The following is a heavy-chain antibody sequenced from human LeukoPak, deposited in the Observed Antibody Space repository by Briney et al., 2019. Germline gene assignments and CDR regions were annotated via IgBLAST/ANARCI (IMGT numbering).Heavy chain of an antibody. V-gene: IGHV4-34*01. J-gene: IGHJ4*02. D-gene: IGHD3-16*02. CDR1: GGSISSYY. CDR3: ARRRLGGVIVPTYYFDY. CDR2: INHSGST. Sequence: SETLSLTCTVSGGSISSYYWSWIRQPPGKGLEWIGEINHSGSTNYNPSLKSRVTISVDTSKNQFSLKLSSVTAADTAVYYCARRRLGGVIVPTYYFDYWGQGTLVTVSS.